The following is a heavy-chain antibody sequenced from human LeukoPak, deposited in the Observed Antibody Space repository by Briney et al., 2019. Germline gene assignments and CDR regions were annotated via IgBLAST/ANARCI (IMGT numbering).Heavy chain of an antibody. CDR1: GGSISSGGYY. Sequence: SQTLSLTCTVSGGSISSGGYYWSWIRQPPGKGLEWIGYIYHSGSTYYNPSLKSRVTISVDRSKNQFSLKLSSVTAADTAVYYCARDAGIAVAGILVLGAFDIWGQGTMVTVSS. V-gene: IGHV4-30-2*01. D-gene: IGHD6-19*01. CDR2: IYHSGST. CDR3: ARDAGIAVAGILVLGAFDI. J-gene: IGHJ3*02.